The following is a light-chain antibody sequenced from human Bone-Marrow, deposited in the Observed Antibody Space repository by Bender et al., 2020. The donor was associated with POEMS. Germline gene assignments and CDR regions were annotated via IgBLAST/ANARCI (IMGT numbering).Light chain of an antibody. CDR2: EHN. Sequence: NLTLTQPHSVSESPGKTVIISCTGSGGSIVGTYVQWCQQLPGGVPTTVIYEHNQRPSGVPDRFSGSIDRSSNSASLTISGLETDDEADYVCQSYDNNNDMVFGGGTKLIVL. CDR3: QSYDNNNDMV. CDR1: GGSIVGTY. V-gene: IGLV6-57*02. J-gene: IGLJ3*02.